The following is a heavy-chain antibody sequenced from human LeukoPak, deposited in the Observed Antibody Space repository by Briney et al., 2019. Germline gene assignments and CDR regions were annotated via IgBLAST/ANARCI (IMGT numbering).Heavy chain of an antibody. Sequence: KPGESLKISWKGSGYSFTIYWIGWVRQMPGKGLGWMVIIYPGDSDTRYSPSFQGQVTISADKSVSTAYLQWSSLRASDTAMYYCARGSSSSWRFYYFNYWGQGTLVTVSS. CDR1: GYSFTIYW. V-gene: IGHV5-51*03. D-gene: IGHD6-13*01. CDR3: ARGSSSSWRFYYFNY. J-gene: IGHJ4*02. CDR2: IYPGDSDT.